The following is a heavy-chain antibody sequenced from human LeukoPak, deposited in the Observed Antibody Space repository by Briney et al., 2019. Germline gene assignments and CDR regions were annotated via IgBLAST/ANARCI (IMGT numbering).Heavy chain of an antibody. CDR2: IIPIFGTA. CDR3: ASGHCSSTSCYAHYYYYYMDV. J-gene: IGHJ6*03. CDR1: GYTFTSYG. V-gene: IGHV1-69*13. Sequence: SVKVSCKASGYTFTSYGISWVRQAPGQGLEWMGGIIPIFGTANYAQKFQGRVTVTADESTSTAYMELSSLRSEDTAVYYCASGHCSSTSCYAHYYYYYMDVWGKGTTVTISS. D-gene: IGHD2-2*01.